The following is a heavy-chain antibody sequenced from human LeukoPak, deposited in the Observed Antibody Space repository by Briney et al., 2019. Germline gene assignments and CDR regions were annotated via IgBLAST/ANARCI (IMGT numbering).Heavy chain of an antibody. J-gene: IGHJ4*02. CDR2: ISGGGTTI. D-gene: IGHD6-13*01. Sequence: GVSLTLSCTASGFTFNSYFMAWIRQAPGKALEGGIYISGGGTTIFYADSVQGRFTVSRDNAENSLYLQMNSLRADDTAVYYCARDSWYSDSGPDSWGQGTLVTVSS. CDR3: ARDSWYSDSGPDS. V-gene: IGHV3-11*01. CDR1: GFTFNSYF.